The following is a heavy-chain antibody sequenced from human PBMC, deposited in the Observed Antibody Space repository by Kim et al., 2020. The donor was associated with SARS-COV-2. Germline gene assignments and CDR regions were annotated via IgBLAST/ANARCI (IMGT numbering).Heavy chain of an antibody. Sequence: SETLSLTCNVSGGSISRGGYYWSWIRQHPGKGLEWIGYIYYSGSTYYNPSLKSRVTISADTSKNQFSLKLNSVTAADTAVYYCARGTSYSGYDYVGYWGQGTLVTVSS. V-gene: IGHV4-31*02. CDR3: ARGTSYSGYDYVGY. CDR2: IYYSGST. D-gene: IGHD5-12*01. J-gene: IGHJ4*02. CDR1: GGSISRGGYY.